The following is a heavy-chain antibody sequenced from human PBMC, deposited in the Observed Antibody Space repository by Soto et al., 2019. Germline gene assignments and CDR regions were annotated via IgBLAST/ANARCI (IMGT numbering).Heavy chain of an antibody. D-gene: IGHD4-17*01. CDR3: ARGGYGDYLNWFDP. V-gene: IGHV3-23*01. Sequence: EEQLLESGGGLVQPGGSLRLSCAASGFIFSIYAMSWVRQAPGKGLEWVSTISGTGGSTYSADSGKGRFTISRDNSKNTLSLQMNSLRAEDTAVYYCARGGYGDYLNWFDPWGQGTLVTVSS. J-gene: IGHJ5*02. CDR1: GFIFSIYA. CDR2: ISGTGGST.